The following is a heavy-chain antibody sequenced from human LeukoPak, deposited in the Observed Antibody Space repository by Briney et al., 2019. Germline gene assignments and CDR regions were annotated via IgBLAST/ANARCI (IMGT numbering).Heavy chain of an antibody. V-gene: IGHV4-34*01. CDR1: GGSFSGYY. CDR2: INHSGST. Sequence: SETLSLTCAVYGGSFSGYYWSWIRQPPGKGLEWIGEINHSGSTNYNPSLKSRVTISVDTSKNQFSLKLSSVTAADTAVYYCARGLGYYGSGSYFTVYYYYMDVWGKGTTVTISS. CDR3: ARGLGYYGSGSYFTVYYYYMDV. D-gene: IGHD3-10*01. J-gene: IGHJ6*03.